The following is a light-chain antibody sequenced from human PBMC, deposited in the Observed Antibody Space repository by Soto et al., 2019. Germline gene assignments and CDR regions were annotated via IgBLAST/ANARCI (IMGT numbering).Light chain of an antibody. Sequence: EIVMTQSPGTLSVSPGEGATLSCRASQSVSSKLAWYQQKPGQAPRLLIYDASNRATGIPARFSGSGSGTDLTLTISSLEPEDFAVYYCQQRSNWPITFGQGTRLEIK. CDR2: DAS. V-gene: IGKV3-11*01. CDR3: QQRSNWPIT. J-gene: IGKJ5*01. CDR1: QSVSSK.